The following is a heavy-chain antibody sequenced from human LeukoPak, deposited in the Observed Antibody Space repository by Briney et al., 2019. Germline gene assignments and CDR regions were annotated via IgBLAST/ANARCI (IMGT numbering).Heavy chain of an antibody. J-gene: IGHJ5*02. CDR1: GFTFSSYA. Sequence: GGSLRLSCAASGFTFSSYAMSWVRQAPGKGLEWVSAISGSGGSTYYADSVKGRFTISRDNAKNSLYLQMNSLRAEDTAVYYCARDGGLVVTAWGQGTLVTVSS. V-gene: IGHV3-23*01. CDR3: ARDGGLVVTA. CDR2: ISGSGGST. D-gene: IGHD2-21*02.